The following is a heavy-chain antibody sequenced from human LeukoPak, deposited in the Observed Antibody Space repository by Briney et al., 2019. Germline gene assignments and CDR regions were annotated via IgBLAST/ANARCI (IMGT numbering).Heavy chain of an antibody. V-gene: IGHV3-74*01. D-gene: IGHD3-3*01. J-gene: IGHJ4*02. CDR3: ARERDDFWSGYYPY. Sequence: GGSLRLSCAASGFSFSSYWMHWVRQVPGKGLVWVSRINTDGSSTTYADSVKGRFTISRDNAKNTLYLQMNSLRAEDTAVYYCARERDDFWSGYYPYWGQGTPVTVSS. CDR1: GFSFSSYW. CDR2: INTDGSST.